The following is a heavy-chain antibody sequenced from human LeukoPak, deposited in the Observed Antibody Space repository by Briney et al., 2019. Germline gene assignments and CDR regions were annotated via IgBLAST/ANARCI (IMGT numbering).Heavy chain of an antibody. CDR2: MYSAGFT. J-gene: IGHJ4*02. D-gene: IGHD6-19*01. V-gene: IGHV3-53*01. Sequence: PGGSLRLSCVVSGFTVSSNYMSWVRQAPGKGLEWVSVMYSAGFTYYADSVKGRFTISRDNSKNTLNLQMNSLRAEDTAVYYCAKDHLPGIVVADRDYWGQGTLVTVSS. CDR1: GFTVSSNY. CDR3: AKDHLPGIVVADRDY.